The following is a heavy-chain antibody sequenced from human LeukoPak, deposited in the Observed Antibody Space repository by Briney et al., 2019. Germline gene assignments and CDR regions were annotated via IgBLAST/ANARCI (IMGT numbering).Heavy chain of an antibody. CDR1: GYTFTSYA. D-gene: IGHD3-22*01. V-gene: IGHV1-2*02. CDR2: INPNSGGT. Sequence: GASVKVSCKASGYTFTSYAMHWVRQAPGQRLEWMGWINPNSGGTNYAQQFQGRLTMTRDTSISTAYMELSRLRSDDTAVYYCARVKTMIIVVSLFDYWGQGTLVTVSS. J-gene: IGHJ4*02. CDR3: ARVKTMIIVVSLFDY.